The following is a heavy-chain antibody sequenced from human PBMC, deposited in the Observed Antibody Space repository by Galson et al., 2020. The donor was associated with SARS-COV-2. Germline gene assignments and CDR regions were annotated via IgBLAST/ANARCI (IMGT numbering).Heavy chain of an antibody. V-gene: IGHV3-73*01. J-gene: IGHJ4*02. Sequence: TGGSLRLSCAASGFTFSVSAIHWVRQASGKGLEWLGRIRNKANGYATAYGASVQGRFTISRDDSKNTAYLQMNSLKTEDTAVYYCISSILAVVGVTQDYWGQGTLVTVSS. CDR3: ISSILAVVGVTQDY. D-gene: IGHD2-15*01. CDR2: IRNKANGYAT. CDR1: GFTFSVSA.